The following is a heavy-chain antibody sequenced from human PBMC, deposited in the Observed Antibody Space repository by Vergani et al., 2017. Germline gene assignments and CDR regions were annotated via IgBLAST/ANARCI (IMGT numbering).Heavy chain of an antibody. CDR1: GFTFSSYA. V-gene: IGHV3-30-3*01. Sequence: QVQLVESGGGVVQPGRSLRLSCAASGFTFSSYAMHWVRQAPGKGLEWVAVISYDGSNKYYADSVKGRFTISRDNSKNTLYLQMNSLRAEDTAVYYCAREGGAQAFDIWGQGTMVTVSS. CDR3: AREGGAQAFDI. D-gene: IGHD1-26*01. CDR2: ISYDGSNK. J-gene: IGHJ3*02.